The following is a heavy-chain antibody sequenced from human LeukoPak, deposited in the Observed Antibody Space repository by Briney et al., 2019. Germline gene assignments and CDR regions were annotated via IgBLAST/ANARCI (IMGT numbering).Heavy chain of an antibody. D-gene: IGHD3-10*01. CDR1: GYTFTDYY. CDR2: INPNSGDT. CDR3: ARGDYYGSPKVVAA. Sequence: ASVKVSCKASGYTFTDYYINWVRQAPGQGLEWIGWINPNSGDTNYAQKFQDRVTMTRDTSISTAYIELNLLRSDDTAVFYCARGDYYGSPKVVAARGQGTLVTVSS. J-gene: IGHJ4*02. V-gene: IGHV1-2*02.